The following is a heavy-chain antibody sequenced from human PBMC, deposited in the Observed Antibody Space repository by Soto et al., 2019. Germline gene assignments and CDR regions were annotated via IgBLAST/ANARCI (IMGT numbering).Heavy chain of an antibody. CDR2: ISAYNGNT. CDR3: ARDGTDFLPRVRYFDWLQRAEFDY. D-gene: IGHD3-9*01. Sequence: VQLVQSGAEVKKPGASVKVSCKASGYTFTSYGISWVRQAPGQGLEWMGWISAYNGNTNYAQKLQGRVTMTTDTHTSTDYMELRSLRSDDTAVYYCARDGTDFLPRVRYFDWLQRAEFDYWAQGSLVTASS. CDR1: GYTFTSYG. V-gene: IGHV1-18*01. J-gene: IGHJ4*02.